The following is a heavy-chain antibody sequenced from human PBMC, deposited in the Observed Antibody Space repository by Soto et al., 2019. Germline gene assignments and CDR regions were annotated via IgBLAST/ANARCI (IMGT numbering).Heavy chain of an antibody. CDR3: ARAGGAVRFGLQFWYFDY. CDR2: INPSSGST. CDR1: GYTFTSYY. D-gene: IGHD5-12*01. Sequence: GASVKVSCKASGYTFTSYYMHWVRQAPGQGLEWMGIINPSSGSTSYAQKFQGRVTMTRDTSTSTVYMELSSLRSEDTAVYYCARAGGAVRFGLQFWYFDYWGQGTLVTVSS. V-gene: IGHV1-46*01. J-gene: IGHJ4*02.